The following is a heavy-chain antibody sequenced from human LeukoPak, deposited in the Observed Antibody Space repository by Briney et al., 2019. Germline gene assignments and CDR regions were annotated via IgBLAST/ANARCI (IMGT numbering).Heavy chain of an antibody. CDR3: ARAEGWQLDLLRYYFDY. D-gene: IGHD6-6*01. J-gene: IGHJ4*02. CDR1: GGSISSSSYY. Sequence: PSETLSLTCTVSGGSISSSSYYWGWIRQPPGKGLEWIGSIYHSGSTYYNPSLKSRVTISVDTSKNQFSLKLSSLTAADSAVYYCARAEGWQLDLLRYYFDYWGQGTLVTVSS. CDR2: IYHSGST. V-gene: IGHV4-39*07.